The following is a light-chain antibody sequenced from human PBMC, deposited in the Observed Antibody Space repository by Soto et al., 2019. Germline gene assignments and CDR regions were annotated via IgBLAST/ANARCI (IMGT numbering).Light chain of an antibody. V-gene: IGKV3-20*01. CDR3: QQYGGSPYT. J-gene: IGKJ2*01. Sequence: ELVLTQSPGTLSLSPGERATLSCRASQSVRSNYLAWYQQKPGQAHRLLIYDASSRATLIPDRFSGTGFGTDFTFTISRLEPEDFEVYYCQQYGGSPYTFGQGTKLEIK. CDR1: QSVRSNY. CDR2: DAS.